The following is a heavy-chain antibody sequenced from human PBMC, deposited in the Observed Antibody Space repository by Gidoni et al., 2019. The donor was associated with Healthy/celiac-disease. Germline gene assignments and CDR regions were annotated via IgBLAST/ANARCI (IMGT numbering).Heavy chain of an antibody. CDR2: IRSKAYGGTT. D-gene: IGHD3-22*01. Sequence: EVQLVESGGGLVQPGRSLSLSCTASGFTFGDYAMSWVRQAPGKGLEWVGFIRSKAYGGTTEYAASVKGRFTISRDDSKSIAYLQMNSLKTEDTAVYYCTRDQNYYDSSGYYYDYWGQGTLVTVSS. CDR3: TRDQNYYDSSGYYYDY. J-gene: IGHJ4*02. CDR1: GFTFGDYA. V-gene: IGHV3-49*04.